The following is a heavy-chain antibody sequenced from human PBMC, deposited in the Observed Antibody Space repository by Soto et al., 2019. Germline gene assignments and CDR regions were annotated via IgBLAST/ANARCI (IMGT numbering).Heavy chain of an antibody. CDR2: MNPNSGNT. CDR3: ARAFRRSGYGPHYYYYMDV. J-gene: IGHJ6*03. Sequence: ASVKVSCKASGYTFTSYDINWVRQATGQGLEWMGWMNPNSGNTGYAQKFQGRVTMTRNTSISTAYMELSSLRSEDTAVYYCARAFRRSGYGPHYYYYMDVWGKGTTVTVSS. CDR1: GYTFTSYD. D-gene: IGHD5-12*01. V-gene: IGHV1-8*01.